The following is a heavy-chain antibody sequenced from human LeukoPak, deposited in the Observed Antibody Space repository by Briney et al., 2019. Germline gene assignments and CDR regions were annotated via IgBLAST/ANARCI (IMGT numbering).Heavy chain of an antibody. CDR1: GFSLSTSGVC. CDR3: AHRLDSDWAFDY. D-gene: IGHD6-19*01. V-gene: IGHV2-5*02. J-gene: IGHJ4*02. CDR2: IYWDDDK. Sequence: SGPRLVKPTQTLTLTCTFSGFSLSTSGVCVGWTRQPPGKALEWLALIYWDDDKRYSPSLINRLTITKDTSKNQVVLTMTNMDPVDTATYYCAHRLDSDWAFDYWGQGTLVTVSS.